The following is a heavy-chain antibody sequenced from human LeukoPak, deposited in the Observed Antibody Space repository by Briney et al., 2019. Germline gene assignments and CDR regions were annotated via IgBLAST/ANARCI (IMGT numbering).Heavy chain of an antibody. CDR1: GYTFTGYY. Sequence: ASVKVSCEASGYTFTGYYMHWVRQAPGQGLEWMGWINPNSGGTKYAQKFQGRVTMTTDTSTSTAYMELRSLRSDDTAVYYCARDRGSYSFDYWGQGTLVTVSS. CDR3: ARDRGSYSFDY. D-gene: IGHD1-26*01. J-gene: IGHJ4*02. CDR2: INPNSGGT. V-gene: IGHV1-2*02.